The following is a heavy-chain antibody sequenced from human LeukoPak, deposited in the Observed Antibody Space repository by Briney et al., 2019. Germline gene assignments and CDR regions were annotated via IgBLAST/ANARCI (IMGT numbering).Heavy chain of an antibody. CDR3: ARDHYYGSGSPGY. Sequence: GASVKVSCKASGYTFTGYYMHWVRQAPGQGLEWMGWINPNSGGTNYAQKFQGRVTMTRDTSISTAYMELSRLRSDDTAVYYCARDHYYGSGSPGYWGQGTLVTVSS. J-gene: IGHJ4*02. D-gene: IGHD3-10*01. CDR2: INPNSGGT. V-gene: IGHV1-2*02. CDR1: GYTFTGYY.